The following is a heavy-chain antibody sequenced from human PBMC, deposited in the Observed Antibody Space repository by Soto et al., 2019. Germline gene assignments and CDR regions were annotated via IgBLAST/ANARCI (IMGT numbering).Heavy chain of an antibody. CDR1: GGSIRSGGYS. D-gene: IGHD6-19*01. CDR3: ARGKAGGWFFDY. V-gene: IGHV4-30-2*01. CDR2: IYHSGST. J-gene: IGHJ4*02. Sequence: TCAVSGGSIRSGGYSWSWIRQPPGKGLEWIGYIYHSGSTYYNPSLKSRVTISVDRSKNQFSLKLSSVTAADTAVYYCARGKAGGWFFDYWGQGTLVTVSS.